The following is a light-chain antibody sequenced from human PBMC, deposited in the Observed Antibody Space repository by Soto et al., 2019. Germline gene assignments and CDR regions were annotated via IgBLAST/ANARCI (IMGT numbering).Light chain of an antibody. V-gene: IGKV4-1*01. CDR3: QQYFSTPLT. CDR1: QNGLYSSNNKNY. Sequence: DFVMTQSPDSLAVSLGERATINCKSSQNGLYSSNNKNYLAWYQQKPRQPPKLLIYWASTRNSGVPDRFSGSGSGTDFTLTISSLQAEDVAVSYCQQYFSTPLTFGPGTKVDI. CDR2: WAS. J-gene: IGKJ3*01.